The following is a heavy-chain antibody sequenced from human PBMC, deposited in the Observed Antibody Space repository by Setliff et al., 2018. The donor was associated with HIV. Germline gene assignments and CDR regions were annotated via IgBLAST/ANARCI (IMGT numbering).Heavy chain of an antibody. CDR1: LHVFNLW. Sequence: ASVEGLLQGFWLHVFNLWYQLEPTGPWTGLEWMGWISPFNGQTNYAQKFRGRVTMTTEISTSTAYMELKSLRSDDTAVYYCARVKELERLDAFDIWGQGTMVTVSS. CDR3: ARVKELERLDAFDI. J-gene: IGHJ3*02. D-gene: IGHD1-1*01. CDR2: ISPFNGQT. V-gene: IGHV1-18*01.